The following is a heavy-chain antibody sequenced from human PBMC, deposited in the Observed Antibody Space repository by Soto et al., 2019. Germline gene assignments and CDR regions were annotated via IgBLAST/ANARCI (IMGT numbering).Heavy chain of an antibody. Sequence: ASVKVSCKASGGTLPRFSNYPITWVRQAPGQPLEWLGWISLYSDGTNYAQKFQGRVSMTTDTSTTTAYMELRSLRSDDTAVYYCARVVPGAEAWFGPWGQGTLVTVSS. CDR1: GGTLPRFSNYP. V-gene: IGHV1-18*01. J-gene: IGHJ5*02. D-gene: IGHD2-2*01. CDR2: ISLYSDGT. CDR3: ARVVPGAEAWFGP.